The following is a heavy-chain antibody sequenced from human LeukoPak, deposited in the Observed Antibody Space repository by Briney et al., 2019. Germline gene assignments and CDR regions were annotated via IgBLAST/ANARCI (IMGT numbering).Heavy chain of an antibody. CDR1: GFTFSSYS. V-gene: IGHV3-21*01. J-gene: IGHJ6*03. CDR3: ASFPGAYYYYYMDV. D-gene: IGHD1-26*01. Sequence: GGSLRLSCAASGFTFSSYSMNWVRQAPGKGLEWVSSISSSSSYIYYADSVRGRFTISSDNNKHSLYMQTNSLRAETTAVYYCASFPGAYYYYYMDVWGKGTTVTVSS. CDR2: ISSSSSYI.